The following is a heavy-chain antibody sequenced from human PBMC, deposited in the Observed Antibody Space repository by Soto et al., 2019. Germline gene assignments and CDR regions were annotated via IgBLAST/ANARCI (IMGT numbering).Heavy chain of an antibody. V-gene: IGHV3-23*01. CDR2: ISGSGGSS. CDR3: AKGLRAGIFPYYFDY. J-gene: IGHJ4*02. CDR1: GFTFSSYA. Sequence: EVQLLESGGGLVQPGGSLRLSCAASGFTFSSYAMSWVRQAPGKGLEWVSAISGSGGSSYYADSVKGRFTISRDNSKNTLYLQMNSLRAEDTAVYYCAKGLRAGIFPYYFDYWGQGTLVTVSS. D-gene: IGHD3-10*01.